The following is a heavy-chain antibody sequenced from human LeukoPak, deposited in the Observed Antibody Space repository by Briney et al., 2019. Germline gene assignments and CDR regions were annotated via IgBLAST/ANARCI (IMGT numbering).Heavy chain of an antibody. J-gene: IGHJ4*02. V-gene: IGHV3-30-3*01. CDR3: ARPHPSDY. CDR1: GFTFSSYA. Sequence: GGSLRLSCAASGFTFSSYAMHWVRQAPGKGLEWVAVISYDGSNKYYADSVKGRFTISSDNSKNTLYLQMNSLRAEDTAVYYCARPHPSDYWGQGTLVTVSS. CDR2: ISYDGSNK.